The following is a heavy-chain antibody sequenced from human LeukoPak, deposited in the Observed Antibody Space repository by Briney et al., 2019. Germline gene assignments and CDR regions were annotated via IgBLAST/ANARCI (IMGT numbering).Heavy chain of an antibody. CDR3: ARGLRPARYCSGGSCYLYYFDY. CDR1: GFTFSSYS. Sequence: GGSLRLSCAASGFTFSSYSMNWVRQAPGKGLEWVSSISSSSSYIYYADSVKGRFTISRDNAKNSLYLQINSLRAEDTAVYYCARGLRPARYCSGGSCYLYYFDYWGQGTLVTVSS. V-gene: IGHV3-21*01. CDR2: ISSSSSYI. J-gene: IGHJ4*02. D-gene: IGHD2-15*01.